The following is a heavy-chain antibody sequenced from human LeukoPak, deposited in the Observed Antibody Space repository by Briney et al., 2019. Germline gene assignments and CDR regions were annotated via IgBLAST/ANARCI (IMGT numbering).Heavy chain of an antibody. CDR2: IIPIFGTA. Sequence: SVKVSCKASGGTFSSYAISWVRQAPGQGLEWMGGIIPIFGTANYAQKFQGRVTITADKSTSTAYMELSSLRSEDTAVYYCADWASPGGNSTSYDYYMDVWGKGTTVTVSS. D-gene: IGHD4-23*01. J-gene: IGHJ6*03. CDR1: GGTFSSYA. CDR3: ADWASPGGNSTSYDYYMDV. V-gene: IGHV1-69*06.